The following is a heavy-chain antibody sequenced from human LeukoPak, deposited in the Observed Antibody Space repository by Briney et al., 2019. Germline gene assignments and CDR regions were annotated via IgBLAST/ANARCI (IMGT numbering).Heavy chain of an antibody. CDR2: IYSGGST. J-gene: IGHJ3*02. CDR3: ARDHPTVTHDAFDI. V-gene: IGHV3-66*01. Sequence: PGGSPRLSCAASGFTVSSNYMSWVRQAPGKGLEWVSVIYSGGSTYYADSVKGRFTISRDNSKNTLYLQMNSLRAEDTAVYYCARDHPTVTHDAFDIWGQGTMVTVSS. D-gene: IGHD4-17*01. CDR1: GFTVSSNY.